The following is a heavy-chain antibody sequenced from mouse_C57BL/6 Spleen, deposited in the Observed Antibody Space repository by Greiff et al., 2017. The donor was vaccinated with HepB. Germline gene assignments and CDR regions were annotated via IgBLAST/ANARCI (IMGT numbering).Heavy chain of an antibody. Sequence: QVHVKQPGAELVKPGASVKLSCKASGYTFTSYWMHWVKQRPGQGLEWIGMIHPNSGSTNYNEKFKSKATLTVDKSSSTAYMQLSSLTSEDSAVYYCARRDSSGYIYAMDYWGQGTSVTVSS. J-gene: IGHJ4*01. CDR3: ARRDSSGYIYAMDY. CDR2: IHPNSGST. CDR1: GYTFTSYW. V-gene: IGHV1-64*01. D-gene: IGHD3-2*02.